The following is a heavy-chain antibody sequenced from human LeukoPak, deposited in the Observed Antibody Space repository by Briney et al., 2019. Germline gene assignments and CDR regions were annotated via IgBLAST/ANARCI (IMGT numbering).Heavy chain of an antibody. CDR3: ARVRGLEWLLKHLDS. V-gene: IGHV3-48*03. D-gene: IGHD3-3*01. Sequence: GGSLRLSCTASGFTFSTYEMNWVRQAPGKGLEWVSYISGSGYPVYYADSVKGRFTISKDNAKNSLYLQMNSLRAEDTAIYYCARVRGLEWLLKHLDSWGQGTLVTVSS. J-gene: IGHJ4*02. CDR2: ISGSGYPV. CDR1: GFTFSTYE.